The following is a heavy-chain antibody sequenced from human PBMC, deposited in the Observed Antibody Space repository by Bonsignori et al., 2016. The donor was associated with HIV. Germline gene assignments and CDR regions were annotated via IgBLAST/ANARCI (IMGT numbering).Heavy chain of an antibody. Sequence: WVRQAPGQGLEWMGIINPSGGVTRYAEKFQGRATITRDTSTSTVCLELSSLRSEDTAVYYCASIRIPGYSAFDSWGQGTLVTVSS. CDR2: INPSGGVT. V-gene: IGHV1-46*01. J-gene: IGHJ5*01. D-gene: IGHD5-12*01. CDR3: ASIRIPGYSAFDS.